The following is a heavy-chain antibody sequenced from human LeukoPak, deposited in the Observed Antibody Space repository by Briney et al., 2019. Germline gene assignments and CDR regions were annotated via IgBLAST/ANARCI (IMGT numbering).Heavy chain of an antibody. CDR3: ARELKVDCTNGVCSDHFDY. D-gene: IGHD2-8*01. Sequence: ASVKVSCKASGYTFTSYGISWVRQAPGQGLEWMGWISAYNGNTNYAQKFQGRVTMTRDTSISTASMELSRLRSDDTAVYYCARELKVDCTNGVCSDHFDYWGQGTLVTVSS. V-gene: IGHV1-18*01. CDR2: ISAYNGNT. J-gene: IGHJ4*02. CDR1: GYTFTSYG.